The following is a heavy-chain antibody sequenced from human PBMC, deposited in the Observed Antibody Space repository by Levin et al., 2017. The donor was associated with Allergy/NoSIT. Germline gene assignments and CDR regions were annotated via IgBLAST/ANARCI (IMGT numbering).Heavy chain of an antibody. D-gene: IGHD2-2*01. Sequence: SETLSLTCAVYGGSFSGYYWSWIRQPPGKGLEWIGEINHSGSTNYNPSLKSRVTISVDTSKNQFSLKLSSVTAADTAVYYCARSYCSSTSCDYYFDYWGQGTLVTVSS. CDR1: GGSFSGYY. CDR2: INHSGST. CDR3: ARSYCSSTSCDYYFDY. V-gene: IGHV4-34*01. J-gene: IGHJ4*02.